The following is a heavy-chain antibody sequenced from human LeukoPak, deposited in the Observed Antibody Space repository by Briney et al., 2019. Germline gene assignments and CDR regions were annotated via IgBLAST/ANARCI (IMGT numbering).Heavy chain of an antibody. CDR3: AVDSSGYYPAAGAFDI. V-gene: IGHV1-69*13. D-gene: IGHD3-22*01. CDR1: GYTFTSYY. CDR2: IIPIFGTA. J-gene: IGHJ3*02. Sequence: SVKVSCKASGYTFTSYYMHWVRQAPGQGLEWMGGIIPIFGTANYAQKFQGRVTITADESTSTAYMELSSLRSEDTAVYYCAVDSSGYYPAAGAFDIWGQGTMVTVSS.